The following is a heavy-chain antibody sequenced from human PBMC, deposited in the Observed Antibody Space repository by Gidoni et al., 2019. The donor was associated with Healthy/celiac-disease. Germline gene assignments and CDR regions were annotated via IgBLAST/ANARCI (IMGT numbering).Heavy chain of an antibody. D-gene: IGHD4-4*01. V-gene: IGHV1-18*01. Sequence: QGQLVQSGAELNTPGASLTVSCQAAGYTFTSSGISWVRQAPGQGREWMGWIRAYNGTTNYAQKLQGRVTMTTDTATSTAYMELRSLRSDDTAVYYCARDGLKGTTVTGPARDVWGQGTTVTVSS. CDR3: ARDGLKGTTVTGPARDV. J-gene: IGHJ6*02. CDR2: IRAYNGTT. CDR1: GYTFTSSG.